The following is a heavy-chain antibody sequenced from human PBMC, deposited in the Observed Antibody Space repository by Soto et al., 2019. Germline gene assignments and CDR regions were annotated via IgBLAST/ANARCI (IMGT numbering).Heavy chain of an antibody. D-gene: IGHD3-22*01. CDR2: ISGSGGST. Sequence: EVQLLESGGGLVQPGGSLRLSCAASGFTFSSYAMSWVRQAPGKGLEWVSAISGSGGSTYYADSVKGRFTISRNNSKNTLYLQMSSLRAEDTAVYYWAKDLGPQRAGWLFHRAFDYWGQGTLVTVSS. J-gene: IGHJ4*02. CDR1: GFTFSSYA. CDR3: AKDLGPQRAGWLFHRAFDY. V-gene: IGHV3-23*01.